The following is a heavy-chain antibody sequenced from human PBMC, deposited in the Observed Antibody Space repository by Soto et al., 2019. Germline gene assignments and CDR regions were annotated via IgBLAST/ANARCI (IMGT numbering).Heavy chain of an antibody. Sequence: SETLSLTCSLSGGPITSYYWSWIRQPPGKGLEWIGNIYYYGSTYYNPSLKSRVTISVDTSKNQFSLKLSSVTAADTAVYYCARHRTGYYYGSGSYYGSPNWFDPWGQGTLVTVSS. CDR2: IYYYGST. CDR3: ARHRTGYYYGSGSYYGSPNWFDP. CDR1: GGPITSYY. D-gene: IGHD3-10*01. V-gene: IGHV4-59*08. J-gene: IGHJ5*02.